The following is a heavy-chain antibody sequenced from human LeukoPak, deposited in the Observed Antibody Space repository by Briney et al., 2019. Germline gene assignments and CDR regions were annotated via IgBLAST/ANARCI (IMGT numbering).Heavy chain of an antibody. D-gene: IGHD2-15*01. CDR1: GYTLTELS. J-gene: IGHJ6*03. V-gene: IGHV1-24*01. CDR2: FDPEDGET. CDR3: ATGTPDCSGGSCYSGPSDYYYYYMDV. Sequence: GASVKVSCKVSGYTLTELSMHWVRQAPGKGLEWMGGFDPEDGETIYAQKFQGRVTMTEDTSTDTAYMELSSLRSEDTAVYYCATGTPDCSGGSCYSGPSDYYYYYMDVWGKGTTVTVSS.